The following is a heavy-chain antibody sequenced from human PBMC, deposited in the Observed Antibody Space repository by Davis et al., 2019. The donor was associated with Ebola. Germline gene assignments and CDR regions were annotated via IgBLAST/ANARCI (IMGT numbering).Heavy chain of an antibody. J-gene: IGHJ4*02. CDR1: GFTFRSYG. CDR3: ARDTWYSGDDNGGD. D-gene: IGHD1-26*01. CDR2: IRFDGSDP. Sequence: GGSLRLSCAASGFTFRSYGMHWVRQATGKRLDWVAFIRFDGSDPYYPDSVKGRFTVSRDNSRNILYLQMNSLRAEDTAVYYCARDTWYSGDDNGGDWGQGTLVTVSS. V-gene: IGHV3-30*02.